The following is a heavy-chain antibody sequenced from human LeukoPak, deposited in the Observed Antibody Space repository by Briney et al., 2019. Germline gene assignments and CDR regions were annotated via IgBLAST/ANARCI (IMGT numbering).Heavy chain of an antibody. CDR3: ARDMDICGGDCYSGYFDY. CDR1: GYTFTGFY. CDR2: ISAYNGNT. V-gene: IGHV1-18*01. J-gene: IGHJ4*02. D-gene: IGHD2-21*02. Sequence: ASVKVSCKASGYTFTGFYIHWVRQAPGQGLEWMGWISAYNGNTNYAQKLQGRVTMTTDTSTSTAYMELRSLRSDDTAVYYCARDMDICGGDCYSGYFDYWGQGTLVTVSS.